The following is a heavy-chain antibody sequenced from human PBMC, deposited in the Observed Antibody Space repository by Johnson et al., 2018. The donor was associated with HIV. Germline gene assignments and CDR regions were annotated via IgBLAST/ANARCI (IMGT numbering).Heavy chain of an antibody. D-gene: IGHD3-3*01. V-gene: IGHV3-23*03. CDR3: AKDLEWEYRSGAFDI. CDR2: ISSGDRA. J-gene: IGHJ3*02. CDR1: GFTFSNYA. Sequence: VQLVESGGGLVQPGGSLRLSCAASGFTFSNYAMSWVRQAPAKGLEWVSVISSGDRAFYADSVKGRFTISRDNSKNTLDLQMNSLRAEDTAVYYCAKDLEWEYRSGAFDIWGHGTMVTVSS.